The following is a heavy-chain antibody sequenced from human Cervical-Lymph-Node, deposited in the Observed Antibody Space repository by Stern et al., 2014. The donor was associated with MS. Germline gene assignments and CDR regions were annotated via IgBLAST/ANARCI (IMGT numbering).Heavy chain of an antibody. V-gene: IGHV1-58*01. Sequence: QMQLVQSGPEVKKPGTSVKVSCQASGFTFTSSAVQWVRQARGQRLEWIGWIVVGSGNTNYAEKFQERVTITRDMSTSTAYMELSSLRSEDTAVYYCAAKRSDYSGIWFDPWGQGTLVTVSS. CDR1: GFTFTSSA. J-gene: IGHJ5*02. CDR3: AAKRSDYSGIWFDP. CDR2: IVVGSGNT. D-gene: IGHD4-17*01.